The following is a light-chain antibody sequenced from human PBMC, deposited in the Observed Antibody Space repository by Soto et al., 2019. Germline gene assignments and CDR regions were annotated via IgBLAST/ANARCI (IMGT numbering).Light chain of an antibody. CDR3: SSYVGSKV. CDR2: EVS. CDR1: SSDVGGYNY. V-gene: IGLV2-8*01. Sequence: LTQPPSASGSLGQSVTISCTGTSSDVGGYNYVSWYQQHPGKAPKLMISEVSKRPSGVPDRFSGSKSGNTASLTVSGLQAEDEADYYCSSYVGSKVFGGGTKVTVL. J-gene: IGLJ3*02.